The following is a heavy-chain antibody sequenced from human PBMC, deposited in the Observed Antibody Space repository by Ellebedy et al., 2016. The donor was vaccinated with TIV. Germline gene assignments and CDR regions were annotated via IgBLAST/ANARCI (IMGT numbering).Heavy chain of an antibody. D-gene: IGHD4-23*01. J-gene: IGHJ5*02. Sequence: GESLKISCAASGFTFDDYAMHWVRQAPGKGLEWVSLISGDGGSTYYADSVKGRFTISRDNSKNSLYLQMNSLRAEDTAVYYCARGYGGPLLEWFDPWGQGTLVTVSS. CDR2: ISGDGGST. CDR3: ARGYGGPLLEWFDP. V-gene: IGHV3-43*02. CDR1: GFTFDDYA.